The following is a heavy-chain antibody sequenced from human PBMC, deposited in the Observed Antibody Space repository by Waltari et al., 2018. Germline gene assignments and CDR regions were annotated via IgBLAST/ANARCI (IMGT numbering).Heavy chain of an antibody. CDR3: ARHEGGSDY. V-gene: IGHV5-10-1*03. D-gene: IGHD6-25*01. CDR2: IDPSASYT. J-gene: IGHJ4*02. Sequence: EVQLVQSGAEVKKPGESLRRACKGSGYSFTSYWIRWVRQMPGQGLEWMGRIDPSASYTNYSPSFQGHVTISADKSISTAYLQWSSLKASDTAMYYCARHEGGSDYWGQGTLVTVSS. CDR1: GYSFTSYW.